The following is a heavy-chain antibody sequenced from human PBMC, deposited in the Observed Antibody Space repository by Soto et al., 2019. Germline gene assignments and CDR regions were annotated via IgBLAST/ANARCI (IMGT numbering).Heavy chain of an antibody. D-gene: IGHD4-17*01. J-gene: IGHJ3*02. Sequence: QVQLQESGPGLVKPSQTLSLTCTVSGGSISSGGYYWSWIRQYPGKGLEWIGYIYYSGSTYYNPSRACRVTIAVATSKNQCSLKLSSVTAADTAVYYCAGVDGDYLVGAFDIWGQGTMVTVSS. V-gene: IGHV4-31*03. CDR3: AGVDGDYLVGAFDI. CDR2: IYYSGST. CDR1: GGSISSGGYY.